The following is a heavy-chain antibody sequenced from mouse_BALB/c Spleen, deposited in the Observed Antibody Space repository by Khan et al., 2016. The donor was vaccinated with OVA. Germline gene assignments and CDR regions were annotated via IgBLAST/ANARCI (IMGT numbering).Heavy chain of an antibody. Sequence: VQLVESGPGLVKPSQSLSLTCSVAGYSITSDYAWNWIRQFPGNKLEWMGYISYSGSTSYNPSLKSRISITRDTSKNQFFLQLNSVTTDDTATYYCARLGPGFTYWGQGTLVTVSA. J-gene: IGHJ3*01. V-gene: IGHV3-2*02. CDR3: ARLGPGFTY. CDR2: ISYSGST. CDR1: GYSITSDYA. D-gene: IGHD4-1*01.